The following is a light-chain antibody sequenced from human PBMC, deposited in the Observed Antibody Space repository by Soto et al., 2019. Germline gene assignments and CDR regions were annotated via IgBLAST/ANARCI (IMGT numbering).Light chain of an antibody. V-gene: IGLV2-14*01. Sequence: QPASVSGSPGQSITISCTATSSDVGGYNYVSWYQPHPGKAPKPMIYDVSNRPSGVSNRFSGSKSGNTASLTISGLQAEDEADYYCSSYTSSGTVFGGGTKPTVL. CDR3: SSYTSSGTV. J-gene: IGLJ2*01. CDR2: DVS. CDR1: SSDVGGYNY.